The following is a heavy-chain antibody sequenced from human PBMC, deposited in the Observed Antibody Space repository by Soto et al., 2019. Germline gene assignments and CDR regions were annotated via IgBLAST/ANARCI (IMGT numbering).Heavy chain of an antibody. CDR1: GGSISSSSYY. CDR2: IYYSGST. D-gene: IGHD4-17*01. Sequence: SENLSLTCTVSGGSISSSSYYWGWIRQPPGKGLEWIGSIYYSGSTYYNPSLKSRVTISVDTSKNQFSLKLSSVTAADTAVYYCARTYGDYFADYWGQGTLVTVSS. V-gene: IGHV4-39*01. CDR3: ARTYGDYFADY. J-gene: IGHJ4*02.